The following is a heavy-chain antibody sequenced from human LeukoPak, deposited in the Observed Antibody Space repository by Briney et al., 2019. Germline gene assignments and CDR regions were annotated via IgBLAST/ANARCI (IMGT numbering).Heavy chain of an antibody. CDR3: ARDVPAARYYYYGMDV. J-gene: IGHJ6*02. CDR1: GGTFSSYA. V-gene: IGHV1-69*13. D-gene: IGHD2-2*01. CDR2: IIPIFGTA. Sequence: ASVKVSCKASGGTFSSYAISWVRQAPGQGLEWMGGIIPIFGTANYAQKFQGRVTITADESTSTAYMELSSLRSEDTAVYYCARDVPAARYYYYGMDVWGQGTTVTVSS.